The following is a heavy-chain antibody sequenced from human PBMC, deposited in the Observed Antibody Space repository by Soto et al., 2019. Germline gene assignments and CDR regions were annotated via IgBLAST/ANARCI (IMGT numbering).Heavy chain of an antibody. J-gene: IGHJ4*02. Sequence: QVQLQQWGAGLLKPSETLSLTCAVYGGSFSGYYWSWIRQPPGKGLEWIGEINHSGSTNYNPSLKSRVTISVDTSKNQFSLKLSSVTAADTAVYYCARGGRLRRGPGYYWGQGTLVTVSS. D-gene: IGHD4-17*01. CDR2: INHSGST. CDR1: GGSFSGYY. V-gene: IGHV4-34*01. CDR3: ARGGRLRRGPGYY.